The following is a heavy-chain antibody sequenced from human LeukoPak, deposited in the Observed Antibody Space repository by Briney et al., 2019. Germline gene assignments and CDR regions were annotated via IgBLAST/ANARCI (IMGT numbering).Heavy chain of an antibody. D-gene: IGHD2-2*01. CDR1: GGSIRSSYYY. V-gene: IGHV4-39*01. CDR2: IYDSGST. J-gene: IGHJ5*02. CDR3: ARVGISSTSASDWFDP. Sequence: PSETLSLTCTVSGGSIRSSYYYWGWIRQPPGKGLEWIGSIYDSGSTYYNPSLKSRVTISVDTSKNQFSLKLNSVTAADTAVYYCARVGISSTSASDWFDPWGQGTLVTVSS.